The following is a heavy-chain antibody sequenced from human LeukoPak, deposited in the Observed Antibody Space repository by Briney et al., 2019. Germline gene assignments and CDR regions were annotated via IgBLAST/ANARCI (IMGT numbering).Heavy chain of an antibody. V-gene: IGHV1-18*01. CDR2: ISAYNINT. Sequence: ASVKVSCKASGYTFTSYGISWVRQAPGQGLEWMGWISAYNINTNYAQKLQGRVTMTTDTSTSTAYMELGSLRSDGTAVYYCARDRDSSGWYGPDYWGQGTLVTVSS. D-gene: IGHD6-19*01. CDR1: GYTFTSYG. J-gene: IGHJ4*02. CDR3: ARDRDSSGWYGPDY.